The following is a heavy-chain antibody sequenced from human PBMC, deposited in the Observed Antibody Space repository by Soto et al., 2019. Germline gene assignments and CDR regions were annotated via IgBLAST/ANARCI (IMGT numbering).Heavy chain of an antibody. CDR2: ISDGGST. CDR1: GGSIYTYY. J-gene: IGHJ4*02. Sequence: PSETLSLTCNVSGGSIYTYYWNWIRQSPGKGLEWIGYISDGGSTNYNPSLKSRVTISVDTSKNQFSLKLSSVTAADTAVYYCARTYYDYVWGSYRPYYFDYWGQGTLVTVSS. CDR3: ARTYYDYVWGSYRPYYFDY. D-gene: IGHD3-16*02. V-gene: IGHV4-59*12.